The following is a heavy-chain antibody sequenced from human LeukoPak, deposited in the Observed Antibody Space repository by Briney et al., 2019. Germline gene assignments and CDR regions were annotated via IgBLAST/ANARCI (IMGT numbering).Heavy chain of an antibody. Sequence: GGSLRLSCAASGFTFSDYYMSWIRQAPGKGLEWVSYISGSGSTIYYADSVRGRFTISKDNAKNSLYLQMNSLRAEDTAVYYCARDSGYDWHAFDIWGQGTMVTVSS. D-gene: IGHD5-12*01. CDR3: ARDSGYDWHAFDI. CDR2: ISGSGSTI. J-gene: IGHJ3*02. V-gene: IGHV3-11*04. CDR1: GFTFSDYY.